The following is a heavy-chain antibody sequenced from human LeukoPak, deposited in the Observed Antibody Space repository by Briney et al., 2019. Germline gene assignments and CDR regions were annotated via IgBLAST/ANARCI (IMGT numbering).Heavy chain of an antibody. CDR2: VAWDGGGA. J-gene: IGHJ4*02. Sequence: PGGSLTLSCAASGFNFDDYTTHWVRQAPGKGLEWVSLVAWDGGGAFYADSVKGRFTVSRDNSKNSLFLHMNSLTTEDAALYYCVKVFGYNLEDYFDYWGQGTLVTVSS. D-gene: IGHD5-24*01. V-gene: IGHV3-43*01. CDR3: VKVFGYNLEDYFDY. CDR1: GFNFDDYT.